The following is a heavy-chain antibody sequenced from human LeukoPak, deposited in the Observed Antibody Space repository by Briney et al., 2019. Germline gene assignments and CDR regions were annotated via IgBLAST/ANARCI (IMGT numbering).Heavy chain of an antibody. CDR1: GFTFSSNA. V-gene: IGHV3-23*01. J-gene: IGHJ4*02. CDR2: FSGGST. Sequence: GGSLRLSCAASGFTFSSNAMSWVRQPPGKGLEWVSVFSGGSTYYAASVKSRFTTSRDNSKNMVYLQMDSLRAEDTAVYYRVKEASRGGWLDFWGQGTRVTVS. CDR3: VKEASRGGWLDF. D-gene: IGHD6-19*01.